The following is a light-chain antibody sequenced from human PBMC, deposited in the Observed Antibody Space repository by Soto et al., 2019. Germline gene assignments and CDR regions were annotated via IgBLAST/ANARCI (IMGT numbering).Light chain of an antibody. CDR3: QEYNSH. Sequence: DTQMTQSPSALSASVGDRVTITCRASQIIDNWLAWYQQKAGKAPKLLIYKASNLQSGVPSRFSGSGYGTEFTLTISNLQRVDSATYYCQEYNSHFGGGTKVEIK. V-gene: IGKV1-5*03. CDR2: KAS. J-gene: IGKJ4*01. CDR1: QIIDNW.